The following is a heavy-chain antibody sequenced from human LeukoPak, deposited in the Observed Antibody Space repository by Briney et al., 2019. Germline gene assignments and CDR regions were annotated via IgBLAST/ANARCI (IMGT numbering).Heavy chain of an antibody. J-gene: IGHJ4*02. CDR3: AGAVTGYYLSPSYFPS. V-gene: IGHV4-30-4*01. D-gene: IGHD3-9*01. CDR2: IYYNGNT. Sequence: SETLSLTCTVSGDSISSGDYYWTWIRQPPGKGPEWIGYIYYNGNTYYNPSLKSRVIISVDQPKKQFSLKLSSVTAADTAVYYCAGAVTGYYLSPSYFPSGARETGVTVSS. CDR1: GDSISSGDYY.